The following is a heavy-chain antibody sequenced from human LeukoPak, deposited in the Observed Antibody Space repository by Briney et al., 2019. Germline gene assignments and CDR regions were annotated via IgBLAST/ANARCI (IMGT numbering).Heavy chain of an antibody. V-gene: IGHV4-30-2*01. CDR3: AREGYSYGLFDY. CDR2: IYHSGST. Sequence: PSQTLSLTCAVSGGSISSGGYSWSWIRHPPGKGLEWIGYIYHSGSTYYNPSLKSRVTISVDRSKNQFSLKLSSVTAADTAVYYCAREGYSYGLFDYWGQGTLVTVSS. J-gene: IGHJ4*02. D-gene: IGHD5-18*01. CDR1: GGSISSGGYS.